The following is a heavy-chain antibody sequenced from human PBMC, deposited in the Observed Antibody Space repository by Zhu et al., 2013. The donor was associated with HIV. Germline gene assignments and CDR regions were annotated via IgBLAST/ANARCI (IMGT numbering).Heavy chain of an antibody. J-gene: IGHJ2*01. D-gene: IGHD2-21*02. V-gene: IGHV1-2*02. CDR1: GYTFTGYY. CDR2: INPNSGGT. CDR3: ARVICKGAYCGGDSNWNFES. Sequence: QVQLVQSGAEVKKPGASVKVSCKASGYTFTGYYMHWVRQAPGQGLEWMGWINPNSGGTNYAQKFQGRVTITADESTSTANMELSSLRSEDTAVYYCARVICKGAYCGGDSNWNFESLGPWHPGHCLL.